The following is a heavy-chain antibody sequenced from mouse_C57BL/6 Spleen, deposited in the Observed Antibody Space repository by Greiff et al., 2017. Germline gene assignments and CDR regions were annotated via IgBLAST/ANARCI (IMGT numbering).Heavy chain of an antibody. CDR2: INPSSGYT. D-gene: IGHD1-1*02. CDR3: ARTGYGDYYAMDY. CDR1: GYTFTSYW. Sequence: QVQLKQSGAELAKPGASVKLSCKASGYTFTSYWMHWVKQRPGQGLEWIGYINPSSGYTKYNQKFKDKATLTADKSSSTAYMRLSSLTYEDSAVYYCARTGYGDYYAMDYWGQGTSVTVSS. J-gene: IGHJ4*01. V-gene: IGHV1-7*01.